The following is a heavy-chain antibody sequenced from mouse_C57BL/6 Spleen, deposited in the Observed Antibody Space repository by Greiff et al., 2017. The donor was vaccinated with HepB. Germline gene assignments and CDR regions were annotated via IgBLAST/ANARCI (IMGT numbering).Heavy chain of an antibody. D-gene: IGHD4-1*01. CDR2: IWTGGGT. Sequence: VKLMESGPGLVAPSQSLSITCTVSGFSFTSYAISWVRQPPGKGLEWLGVIWTGGGTNYNSALKSRLSISKANSKSQVFLKMNSLQTDDTARYYCASLTGAFAYWGQGTLVTVSA. J-gene: IGHJ3*01. CDR1: GFSFTSYA. V-gene: IGHV2-9-1*01. CDR3: ASLTGAFAY.